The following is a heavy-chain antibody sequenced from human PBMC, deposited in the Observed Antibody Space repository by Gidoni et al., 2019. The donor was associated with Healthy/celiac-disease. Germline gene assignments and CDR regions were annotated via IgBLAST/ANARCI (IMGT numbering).Heavy chain of an antibody. D-gene: IGHD3-16*01. CDR3: ARGKHIMITFGGVRFDY. CDR2: RSYDGSNK. Sequence: QVQLVESGGGVVQPGRSLRPSCAASGFTFSSYAMHGVRQAPGKGLGWVAVRSYDGSNKYYADSVKGRFTISRDNSKNTLYLQMNSLRAEDTAVYYCARGKHIMITFGGVRFDYWGQGTLVTVSS. V-gene: IGHV3-30-3*01. CDR1: GFTFSSYA. J-gene: IGHJ4*02.